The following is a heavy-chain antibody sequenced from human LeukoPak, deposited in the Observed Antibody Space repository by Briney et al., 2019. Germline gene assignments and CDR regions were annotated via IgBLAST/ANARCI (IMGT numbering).Heavy chain of an antibody. J-gene: IGHJ4*02. Sequence: GGSLRLSCAASGFTFSSYAMNWVRQAPGKGLEWVSSISGSGGSIYYAGSVKGRFTISRDNSKDTLYLQMNSLRAEDTAVYYCAKDKSSGWYEPIAYWGQGTWSPSPQ. CDR1: GFTFSSYA. CDR2: ISGSGGSI. CDR3: AKDKSSGWYEPIAY. V-gene: IGHV3-23*01. D-gene: IGHD6-19*01.